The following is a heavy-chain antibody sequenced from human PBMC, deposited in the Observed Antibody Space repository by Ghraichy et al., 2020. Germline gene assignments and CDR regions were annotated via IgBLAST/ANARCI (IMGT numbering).Heavy chain of an antibody. CDR1: GGSFSGYY. V-gene: IGHV4-34*01. D-gene: IGHD1-7*01. Sequence: SQTLSLTCAVYGGSFSGYYWSWIRQPPGKGLEWIGEINHSGSTNYNPSLKSRVTISVDTSKNQFSLKLSSVTAADTAVYYCARAGTHPWGQGTLVTVSS. J-gene: IGHJ5*02. CDR2: INHSGST. CDR3: ARAGTHP.